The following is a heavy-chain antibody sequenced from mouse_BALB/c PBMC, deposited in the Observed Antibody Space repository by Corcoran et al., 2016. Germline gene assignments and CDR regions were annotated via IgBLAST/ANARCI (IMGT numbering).Heavy chain of an antibody. Sequence: EVLLQQSGPELVKPGASVKIPCKASGYTFTDYNMGWVKQSHGKSLEWIGDINPNNGGTIYNQKFKGKATLTVDKSSSTAYMELRSLTSEDTADYYAAKRCWVYAIDYGGQGTAVTASA. J-gene: IGHJ4*01. CDR3: AKRCWVYAIDY. CDR2: INPNNGGT. V-gene: IGHV1-18*01. D-gene: IGHD4-1*01. CDR1: GYTFTDYN.